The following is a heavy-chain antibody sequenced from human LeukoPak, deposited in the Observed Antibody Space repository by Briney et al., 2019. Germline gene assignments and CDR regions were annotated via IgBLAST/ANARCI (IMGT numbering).Heavy chain of an antibody. CDR3: TPANTWWLREGY. CDR2: IKSKTGGGTT. Sequence: PGGSLRLSCAASGFTFSNAWKSWVRQAPGKGLEWVGRIKSKTGGGTTDYAAPVKGRFTISRDDSKNTLYLQMNSLKTEDTAVYYCTPANTWWLREGYWGQGTLVTVSS. CDR1: GFTFSNAW. V-gene: IGHV3-15*01. J-gene: IGHJ4*02. D-gene: IGHD5-12*01.